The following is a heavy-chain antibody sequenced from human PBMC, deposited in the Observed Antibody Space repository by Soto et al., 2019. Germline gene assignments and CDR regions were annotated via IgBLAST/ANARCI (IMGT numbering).Heavy chain of an antibody. J-gene: IGHJ4*02. CDR3: AGDSPHDSTVAGDY. Sequence: EVQLVESGGGLVQPGGSLRLSRAASGFTFSTHWMHWVRQVPEKGLVWVSRINGDGSQTTYADSVRGRLTISRDNAKNTLYLQMNNLRVEDTAVYYCAGDSPHDSTVAGDYWGQGTLVTVSS. CDR2: INGDGSQT. D-gene: IGHD3-22*01. V-gene: IGHV3-74*01. CDR1: GFTFSTHW.